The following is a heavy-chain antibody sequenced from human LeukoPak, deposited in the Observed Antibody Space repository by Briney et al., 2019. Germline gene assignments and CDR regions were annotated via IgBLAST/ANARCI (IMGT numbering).Heavy chain of an antibody. V-gene: IGHV4-4*07. CDR2: IYTSGST. Sequence: SETLSLTCTVSGGSISSYYWSWIRQPAGKGLEWIGRIYTSGSTNYNPSLKSRVTMSVDTSKNQFSLKLSSVTAADTAVYYCARDQARGYYYYMDVWGKGTTVTVSS. J-gene: IGHJ6*03. D-gene: IGHD6-6*01. CDR3: ARDQARGYYYYMDV. CDR1: GGSISSYY.